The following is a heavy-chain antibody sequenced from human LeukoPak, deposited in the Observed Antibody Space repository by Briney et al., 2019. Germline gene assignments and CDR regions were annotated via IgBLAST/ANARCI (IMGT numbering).Heavy chain of an antibody. V-gene: IGHV3-11*05. Sequence: PGGSLRLSCAASGFTFSDYYMSWLRQAPGKGLEWVSFISSSNGYTKYADSMRGRFTISRDNAKNSLYLQMNSLRAEDTAVYYCARGGEAVFDYWGQGTLVTVSS. CDR2: ISSSNGYT. D-gene: IGHD5-12*01. J-gene: IGHJ4*02. CDR3: ARGGEAVFDY. CDR1: GFTFSDYY.